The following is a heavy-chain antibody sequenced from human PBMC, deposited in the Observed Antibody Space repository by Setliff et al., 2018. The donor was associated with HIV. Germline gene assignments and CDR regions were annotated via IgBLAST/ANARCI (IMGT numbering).Heavy chain of an antibody. CDR1: GYTFTNYY. CDR3: ARHRPSTSWYFFDY. V-gene: IGHV1-46*01. D-gene: IGHD6-13*01. J-gene: IGHJ4*02. Sequence: ASVKVSCKASGYTFTNYYLHWVRQAPGQGLEWMGIINPSGDSPTYAQKFQGRVTMTSDTSTSTVYMELSSLRSEDTAAYYCARHRPSTSWYFFDYWGQGTLVTVSS. CDR2: INPSGDSP.